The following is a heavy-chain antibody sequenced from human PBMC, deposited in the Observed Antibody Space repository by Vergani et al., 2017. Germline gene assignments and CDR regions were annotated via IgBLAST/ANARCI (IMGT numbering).Heavy chain of an antibody. CDR1: GYTFTGYY. Sequence: QVQLVQSGAEVKKPGASVKVSCKASGYTFTGYYIHWVRQAPGQGLEWMGWINPNSGTTNYAQSFQGRVTMTRDTSISTAYMELSSLISDDTAVYYCARDLYDYGDASPFDPWGQGTLVTVSS. CDR2: INPNSGTT. CDR3: ARDLYDYGDASPFDP. V-gene: IGHV1-2*02. D-gene: IGHD4-17*01. J-gene: IGHJ5*02.